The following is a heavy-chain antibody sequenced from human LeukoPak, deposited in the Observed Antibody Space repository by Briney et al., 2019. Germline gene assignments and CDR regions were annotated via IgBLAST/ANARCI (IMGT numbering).Heavy chain of an antibody. CDR2: ISWNSGSI. V-gene: IGHV3-9*01. Sequence: GGSLRLSCAASGFTFDDYAMHWVRQAPGKGLEWVSGISWNSGSIGYADSVKGRFTISRDNAKNSLYLQMNSLRAEDTALYYCAKDQPTMIVVVIRLDYWGQGTLVTVSS. J-gene: IGHJ4*02. CDR1: GFTFDDYA. D-gene: IGHD3-22*01. CDR3: AKDQPTMIVVVIRLDY.